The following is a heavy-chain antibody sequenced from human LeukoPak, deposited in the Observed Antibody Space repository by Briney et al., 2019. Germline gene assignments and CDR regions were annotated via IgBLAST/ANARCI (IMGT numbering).Heavy chain of an antibody. Sequence: PSETLSLTCNVSGGSINSGTQYYWGWLRQPPGKGLEWIGSIYYSGNTFYNPSLKSRVTVSVDTSKNQFSLKLSSVTAADTAVYYCARGFLFAPHVGYYYGMDVWGQGTTVTVSS. J-gene: IGHJ6*02. V-gene: IGHV4-39*07. D-gene: IGHD3-10*02. CDR2: IYYSGNT. CDR1: GGSINSGTQYY. CDR3: ARGFLFAPHVGYYYGMDV.